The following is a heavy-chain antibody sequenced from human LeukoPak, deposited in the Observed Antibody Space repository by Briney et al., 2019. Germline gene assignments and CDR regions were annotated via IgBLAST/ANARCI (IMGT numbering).Heavy chain of an antibody. CDR2: ISAGGDST. CDR3: AKDDQVWFGELLLNWSDP. CDR1: GFTFSSYA. Sequence: GGSLRLSCAASGFTFSSYAMSWVRQAPGKGLEWVSGISAGGDSTYYADSVKGWFTISRDNFKNTLYLQMNSLRAEDTAVYYCAKDDQVWFGELLLNWSDPWGQGTLVTVSS. D-gene: IGHD3-10*01. J-gene: IGHJ5*02. V-gene: IGHV3-23*01.